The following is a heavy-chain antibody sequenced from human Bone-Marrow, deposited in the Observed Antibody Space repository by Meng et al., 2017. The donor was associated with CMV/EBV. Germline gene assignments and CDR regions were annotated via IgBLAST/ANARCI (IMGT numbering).Heavy chain of an antibody. D-gene: IGHD6-13*01. CDR3: ARDLHSSSWYHSYYYYYYGMDV. Sequence: GESLKISCTVSGGSVSSGSYYWSWIRQPPGKGLEWVAFIRYDGSSTSYADSVKGRFTISRDNAKNTLYLQMNSLRAEDTAVYYCARDLHSSSWYHSYYYYYYGMDVWGQGTTVTVSS. CDR1: GGSVSSGSYY. J-gene: IGHJ6*02. CDR2: IRYDGSST. V-gene: IGHV3-74*01.